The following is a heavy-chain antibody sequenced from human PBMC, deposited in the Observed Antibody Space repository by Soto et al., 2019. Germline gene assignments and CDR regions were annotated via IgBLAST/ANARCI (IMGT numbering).Heavy chain of an antibody. V-gene: IGHV3-23*01. CDR2: ISGSGGST. Sequence: GGSLRLSCAASGFTFSSYAMSWVRQAPGKGLEWVSAISGSGGSTYYADSVKGRFTISRDNSKNTLYLQMNSLRAEDTAVYYCARDSGFGYYFHYWGQGTLVTVSS. J-gene: IGHJ4*02. CDR3: ARDSGFGYYFHY. CDR1: GFTFSSYA. D-gene: IGHD3-16*01.